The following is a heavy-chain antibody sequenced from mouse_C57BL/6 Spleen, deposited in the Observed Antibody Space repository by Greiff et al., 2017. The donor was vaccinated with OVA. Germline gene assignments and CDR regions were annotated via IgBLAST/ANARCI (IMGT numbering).Heavy chain of an antibody. CDR3: AREGYYGSNY. D-gene: IGHD1-1*01. CDR1: GYTFTSYW. V-gene: IGHV1-61*01. J-gene: IGHJ2*01. Sequence: VQLQQPGAELVRPGSSVKLSCKASGYTFTSYWMDWVKQRPGQGLEWIGNIYPSDSENHYNQKFKDKATLTVDKSSSTAYMQLSSLTSEDSAGYYCAREGYYGSNYWGQGTTLTVSS. CDR2: IYPSDSEN.